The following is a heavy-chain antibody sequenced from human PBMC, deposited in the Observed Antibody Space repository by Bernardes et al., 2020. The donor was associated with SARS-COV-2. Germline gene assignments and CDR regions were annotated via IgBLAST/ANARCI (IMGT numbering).Heavy chain of an antibody. CDR1: GFTFSNYW. D-gene: IGHD6-13*01. CDR2: IKQDGSEK. V-gene: IGHV3-7*03. J-gene: IGHJ4*02. Sequence: VESLFLSCAASGFTFSNYWMTWFRQAPGKGLEWVANIKQDGSEKYYVDSVKGRFTISRDNAKNSLYLQVNSLIADDTAVYYCARLAAAKLPRGWECYFYYWGQGTLVTVSS. CDR3: ARLAAAKLPRGWECYFYY.